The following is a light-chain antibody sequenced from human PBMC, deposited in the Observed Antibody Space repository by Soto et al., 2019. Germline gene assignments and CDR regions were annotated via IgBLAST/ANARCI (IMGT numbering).Light chain of an antibody. CDR3: QQYNSYPYS. Sequence: DIPMTQYPSTLSASVGDRVTITCRASQSISSWLAWYQQKPGKAPKLLIYDASSLESGVPSRCSGSGSGTEFTLTISSLQPDDFATYYCQQYNSYPYSFGQGTKLEIK. CDR2: DAS. V-gene: IGKV1-5*01. J-gene: IGKJ2*01. CDR1: QSISSW.